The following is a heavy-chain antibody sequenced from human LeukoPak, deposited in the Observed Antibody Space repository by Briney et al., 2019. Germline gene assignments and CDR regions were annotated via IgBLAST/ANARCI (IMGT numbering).Heavy chain of an antibody. Sequence: GASVTVSCKASGYTFTGYYIHWVRQAPGQGLEWMGWINPNSGGTNYAQKFQGRVTMTRDTSISTAYMELSRLRSDDTAVYYCARPYPDSWVPAAKTLGSDYWGQGTLVTVSS. CDR2: INPNSGGT. CDR3: ARPYPDSWVPAAKTLGSDY. CDR1: GYTFTGYY. D-gene: IGHD2-2*01. V-gene: IGHV1-2*02. J-gene: IGHJ4*02.